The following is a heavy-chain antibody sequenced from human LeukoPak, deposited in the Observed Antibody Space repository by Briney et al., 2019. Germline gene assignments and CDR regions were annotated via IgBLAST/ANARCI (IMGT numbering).Heavy chain of an antibody. CDR3: ARAGFGDSSFDY. V-gene: IGHV4-31*11. D-gene: IGHD3-10*01. Sequence: SETLTLTCAVYGGPFSGYYWSWIRQHPGKGLECIGYIYYSGSTYYNPSLKSRVTLSVDTSKNQFSLKLSSVTAADTAVYYCARAGFGDSSFDYWGQGTLVTVSS. CDR1: GGPFSGYY. CDR2: IYYSGST. J-gene: IGHJ4*02.